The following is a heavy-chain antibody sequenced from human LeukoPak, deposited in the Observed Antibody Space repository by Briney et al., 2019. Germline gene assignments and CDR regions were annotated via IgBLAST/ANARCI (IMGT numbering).Heavy chain of an antibody. CDR1: GFTFSDYY. CDR2: ISSSGSTI. J-gene: IGHJ4*02. V-gene: IGHV3-11*04. D-gene: IGHD6-19*01. Sequence: GGSLRLSCAASGFTFSDYYMSWIRQAPGKGLEWVSYISSSGSTIYYADSVKGRFTISRDNAKNSLYLQMNSLRAEDTAVYYCARDLTYCSGWYELDYWGQGTLVTVSS. CDR3: ARDLTYCSGWYELDY.